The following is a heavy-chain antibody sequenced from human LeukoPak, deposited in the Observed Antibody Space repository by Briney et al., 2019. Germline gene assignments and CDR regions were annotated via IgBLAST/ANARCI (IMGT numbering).Heavy chain of an antibody. J-gene: IGHJ6*03. D-gene: IGHD3-22*01. V-gene: IGHV3-30*02. Sequence: GGSLRLSCVASGFTFSSYGMHWVRQAPGKGLEWVAFMRYDGSNKYYADSVKGRFTISRDNSKNTLYLQMNSLRAEDTAVYYCTKINYDSSGYYSYDYYYYYMDVWGKGTTVTVPS. CDR2: MRYDGSNK. CDR3: TKINYDSSGYYSYDYYYYYMDV. CDR1: GFTFSSYG.